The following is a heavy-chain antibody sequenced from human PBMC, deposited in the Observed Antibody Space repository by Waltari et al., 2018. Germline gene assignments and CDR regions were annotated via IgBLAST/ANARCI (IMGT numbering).Heavy chain of an antibody. CDR3: ARRGIAAAGKGVDY. J-gene: IGHJ4*02. D-gene: IGHD6-13*01. CDR2: IYHSGST. CDR1: GYSISSGYY. Sequence: QVQLQESGPGLVKPSETLSLTCAVSGYSISSGYYWGWIRQPPGKGLEWIGSIYHSGSTYYSPSLKSRVTISVDTSKNQFSLKLSSVTAADTAVYYCARRGIAAAGKGVDYWGQGTLVTVSS. V-gene: IGHV4-38-2*01.